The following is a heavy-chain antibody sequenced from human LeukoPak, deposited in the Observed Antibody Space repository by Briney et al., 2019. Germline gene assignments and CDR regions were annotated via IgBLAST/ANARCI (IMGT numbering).Heavy chain of an antibody. J-gene: IGHJ3*02. CDR1: GFTFSSYS. CDR3: TTDYCSSTSCYGGGMNAFDI. Sequence: GGSLRLSCAASGFTFSSYSMNWVRRAPGKGLEWVGRIKSKTDGGTTDYAAPVKGRFTISRDDSKNTLYLQMNSLKTEDTAVYYCTTDYCSSTSCYGGGMNAFDIWGQGTMVTVSS. D-gene: IGHD2-2*01. CDR2: IKSKTDGGTT. V-gene: IGHV3-15*01.